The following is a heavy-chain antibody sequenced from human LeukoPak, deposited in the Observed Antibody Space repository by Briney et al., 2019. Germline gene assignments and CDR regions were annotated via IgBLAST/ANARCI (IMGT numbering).Heavy chain of an antibody. Sequence: KAGGSLRLSCAASGFTFSSYSMNWVRQAPGKGLEWVSSISSSSRYIYYADSVKGRFTISRDNAKISLYLQMNSLRAEDTAVYYCARGGSDILTQQDYWGQGTLVTVSS. V-gene: IGHV3-21*01. CDR3: ARGGSDILTQQDY. D-gene: IGHD3-9*01. CDR2: ISSSSRYI. J-gene: IGHJ4*02. CDR1: GFTFSSYS.